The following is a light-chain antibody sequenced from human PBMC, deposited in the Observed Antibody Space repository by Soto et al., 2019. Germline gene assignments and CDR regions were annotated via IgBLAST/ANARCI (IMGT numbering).Light chain of an antibody. CDR2: GAS. CDR1: QSVSSNF. CDR3: QQYGSSPGT. Sequence: EIVLTQSPGTLSLSPGETATLSCRASQSVSSNFLAWYQQKPGQAPRLLIYGASNRATGFPDRFSGSGSGTEFTLTITRLEPEDFVVYFCQQYGSSPGTLGQGTKVDIK. J-gene: IGKJ1*01. V-gene: IGKV3-20*01.